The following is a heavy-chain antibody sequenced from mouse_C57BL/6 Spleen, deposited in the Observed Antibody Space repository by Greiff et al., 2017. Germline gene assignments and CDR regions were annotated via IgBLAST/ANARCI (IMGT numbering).Heavy chain of an antibody. CDR1: GYTFTSYW. V-gene: IGHV1-5*01. CDR2: IYPGNSDT. Sequence: VHVKQSGTVLARPGASVKMSCKTSGYTFTSYWMHWVKQRPGQGLEWIGAIYPGNSDTSYNQKFKGKAKLTAVTSASTAYMELSSLTNEDSAVYYCTNPHYYGSSPWFAYWGQGTLVTVSA. J-gene: IGHJ3*01. CDR3: TNPHYYGSSPWFAY. D-gene: IGHD1-1*01.